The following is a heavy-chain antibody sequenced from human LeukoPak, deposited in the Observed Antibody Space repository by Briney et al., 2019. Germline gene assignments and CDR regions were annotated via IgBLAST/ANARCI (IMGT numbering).Heavy chain of an antibody. Sequence: PSETLSLTCTVSGGSISSSSYYGGWIRQPPGKGLEWIGSIYYSGSTYYNPSLKSRVTISVDTSKNQFSLKLSSVTAADTAVYYCAIVVVVAAKHWFDPWGQGTLVTVSS. CDR3: AIVVVVAAKHWFDP. CDR2: IYYSGST. J-gene: IGHJ5*02. CDR1: GGSISSSSYY. D-gene: IGHD2-15*01. V-gene: IGHV4-39*01.